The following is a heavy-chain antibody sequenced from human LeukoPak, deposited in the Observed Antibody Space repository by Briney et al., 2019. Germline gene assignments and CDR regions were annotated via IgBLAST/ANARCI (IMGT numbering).Heavy chain of an antibody. J-gene: IGHJ4*02. CDR2: ISYDGSNN. CDR3: ARDKVSGSSGWYYFDY. V-gene: IGHV3-30-3*01. Sequence: ERSLRLSCAASGFTFSSYAMHWVRQAPGKGLEWVAVISYDGSNNYYADSVKGRFTISRDNSKNTLYLQMNSLRAEDTTVYYCARDKVSGSSGWYYFDYWGQGTLVTVSS. D-gene: IGHD6-19*01. CDR1: GFTFSSYA.